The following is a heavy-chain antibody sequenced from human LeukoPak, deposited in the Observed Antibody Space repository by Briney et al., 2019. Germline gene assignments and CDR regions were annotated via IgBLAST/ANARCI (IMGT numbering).Heavy chain of an antibody. D-gene: IGHD2-15*01. CDR3: AREKGYCSGGSCYSDGGMDV. Sequence: GESLKISCKGSGYSFTSYLIGWVRQMPGKGLAWMGIIYDTRYSPSFQGQVTISADKSISTAYLQWSSLKASETAMYYCAREKGYCSGGSCYSDGGMDVWGKGTTVAVSS. V-gene: IGHV5-51*01. J-gene: IGHJ6*04. CDR2: IYDT. CDR1: GYSFTSYL.